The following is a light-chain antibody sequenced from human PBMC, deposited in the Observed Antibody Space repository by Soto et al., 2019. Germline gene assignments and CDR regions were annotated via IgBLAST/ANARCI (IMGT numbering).Light chain of an antibody. CDR3: QHSYSSSWT. CDR1: QSISSY. Sequence: DIEFTQSPSSLSASVGDRATLSCRASQSISSYLNWYRQKPGRAPKLLIYAASSLQSGVPARFSGSGSWTDFTLTITSLQPEDFATYYCQHSYSSSWTFGQGTKVDIK. J-gene: IGKJ1*01. V-gene: IGKV1-39*01. CDR2: AAS.